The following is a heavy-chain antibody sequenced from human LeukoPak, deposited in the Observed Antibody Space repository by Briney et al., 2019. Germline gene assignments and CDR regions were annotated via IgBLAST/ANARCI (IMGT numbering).Heavy chain of an antibody. CDR3: ARDPAGDYYYGMDV. J-gene: IGHJ6*02. Sequence: GGSLRLSCAASGFTFSSYGMHWVRQAPGKGLEWVAVIWYDGSNKYYADSVKGRFTISRDNSKNTLYLQMNSLRAEDTAVYYCARDPAGDYYYGMDVWGRGTTVTVSS. CDR2: IWYDGSNK. V-gene: IGHV3-33*08. CDR1: GFTFSSYG.